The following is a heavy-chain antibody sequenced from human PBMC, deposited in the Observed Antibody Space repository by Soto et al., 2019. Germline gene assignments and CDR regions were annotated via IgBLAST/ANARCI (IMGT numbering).Heavy chain of an antibody. V-gene: IGHV3-30*18. CDR2: ILYDGSNK. D-gene: IGHD2-15*01. J-gene: IGHJ4*02. CDR3: AKDHQYCSGGGCYSAGNTYFDY. Sequence: QVHLVESGGGVVQPGRSLRLSCAASGFTFSNYDMHWVRQAPGKGLEWVALILYDGSNKYYADSVKGRFTISRDNSKNTLFLQINSLRAEDTAVYYCAKDHQYCSGGGCYSAGNTYFDYWGQGTLVTVSS. CDR1: GFTFSNYD.